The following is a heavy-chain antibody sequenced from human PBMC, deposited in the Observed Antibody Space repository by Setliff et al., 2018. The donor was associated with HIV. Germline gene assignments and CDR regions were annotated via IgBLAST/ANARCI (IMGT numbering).Heavy chain of an antibody. J-gene: IGHJ6*02. CDR1: GFTFSTYP. Sequence: PGGSLRLSCAASGFTFSTYPMNWVRQAPGKGLEWVSYITGSSDIIHYADSVKGRFTVSRDNAKNSLYLQMNNLRAEDTAMYYCAREDQLLSGHYYYNGMDVWGQGTTVTVSS. D-gene: IGHD2-2*01. CDR2: ITGSSDII. V-gene: IGHV3-48*04. CDR3: AREDQLLSGHYYYNGMDV.